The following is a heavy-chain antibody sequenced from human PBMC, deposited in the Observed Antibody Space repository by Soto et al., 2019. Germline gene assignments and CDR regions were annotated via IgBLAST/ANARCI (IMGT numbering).Heavy chain of an antibody. V-gene: IGHV1-18*01. CDR2: ISAYNVTT. D-gene: IGHD3-3*01. Sequence: ASVKVSCKASGYTFTSYGISWVRQAPGQGLEWMGWISAYNVTTNYAQKLQGRVTMTTDTSTSTAYMELRSLRSDDTVVYYCARGMVTIFGVANPHLYAFDIWGQGTMVTVSS. CDR1: GYTFTSYG. J-gene: IGHJ3*02. CDR3: ARGMVTIFGVANPHLYAFDI.